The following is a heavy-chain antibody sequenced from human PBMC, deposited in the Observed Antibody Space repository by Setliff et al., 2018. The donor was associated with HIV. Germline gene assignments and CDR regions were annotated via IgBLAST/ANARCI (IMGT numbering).Heavy chain of an antibody. V-gene: IGHV4-34*01. D-gene: IGHD1-1*01. CDR1: GGSFNNYY. Sequence: PSETLSLTCAVYGGSFNNYYWSWIRRPPGKGLEWIGEINHSGSTSYNPSLKSRVTTSVDTSKNQFSLKLNSITAADTAIYFCARVRDPNWNYDMDVWGQGTTVTVSS. CDR2: INHSGST. CDR3: ARVRDPNWNYDMDV. J-gene: IGHJ6*03.